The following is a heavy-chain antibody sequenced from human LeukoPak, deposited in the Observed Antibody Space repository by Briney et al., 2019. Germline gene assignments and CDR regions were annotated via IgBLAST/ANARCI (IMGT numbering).Heavy chain of an antibody. CDR2: IYYSGST. J-gene: IGHJ5*02. CDR1: GGSTSSSSYY. V-gene: IGHV4-39*01. D-gene: IGHD3-10*01. Sequence: SETLSLTCTVSGGSTSSSSYYWGWIRQPPGKGLEWIGSIYYSGSTYYNPSLKSRVTISVDTSKNQLSLKLSSVTAADTAGYYCARVKYGSGSYYPDNWFDPWGQGTLVTVSS. CDR3: ARVKYGSGSYYPDNWFDP.